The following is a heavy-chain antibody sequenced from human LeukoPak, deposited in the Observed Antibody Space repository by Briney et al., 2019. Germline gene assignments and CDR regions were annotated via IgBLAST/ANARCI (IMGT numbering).Heavy chain of an antibody. J-gene: IGHJ6*02. D-gene: IGHD3-22*01. V-gene: IGHV4-30-4*01. CDR2: IYYSGST. CDR1: GGSISSGDYY. CDR3: ARGYYYDSSGYYSNYYYYYGMDV. Sequence: PSETLSLTCTVSGGSISSGDYYWSWIRQPPGKGLEWIGYIYYSGSTYYNPSLKSRVTISVDTSKNQFPLKLSSVTAADTAVYYCARGYYYDSSGYYSNYYYYYGMDVWGQGTTVTVSS.